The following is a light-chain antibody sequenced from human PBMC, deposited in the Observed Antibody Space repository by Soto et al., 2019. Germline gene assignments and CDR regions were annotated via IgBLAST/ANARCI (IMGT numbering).Light chain of an antibody. J-gene: IGKJ1*01. CDR2: DVS. V-gene: IGKV3-20*01. Sequence: EIVLTQSPGTLSLSPGETASLFCRASQSVSSNYLAWYQQKSGQATSLLIYDVSRRDTGIPERVSGSGSGTDFTLIISRLEPEDFAVYYCQQYGSSPRTFGQGTKVDIK. CDR3: QQYGSSPRT. CDR1: QSVSSNY.